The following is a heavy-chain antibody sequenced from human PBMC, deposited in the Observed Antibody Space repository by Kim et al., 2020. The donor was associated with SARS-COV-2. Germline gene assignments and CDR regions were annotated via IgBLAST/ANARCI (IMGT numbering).Heavy chain of an antibody. V-gene: IGHV4-30-4*01. CDR1: GGSISSGDYY. J-gene: IGHJ4*02. Sequence: SETLSLTCTVSGGSISSGDYYWSWIRQPPGKGLEWIGYIYYSGSTYYSPSLKSRVTISVDTSKNQFSLKLSSVTAADTAVYYCARGFGGSGSFRYWGQGTLVTVSS. CDR3: ARGFGGSGSFRY. CDR2: IYYSGST. D-gene: IGHD3-10*01.